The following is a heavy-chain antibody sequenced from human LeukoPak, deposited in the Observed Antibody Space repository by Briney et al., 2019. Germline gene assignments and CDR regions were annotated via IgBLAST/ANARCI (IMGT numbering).Heavy chain of an antibody. J-gene: IGHJ4*02. Sequence: PSETLSLTCTVSGGSINSGHYYWSWIRQPPGKGLEWIGHIYNSGSTTYNPSLKSRVTISVDTSKNQFSLKQYSVTAADTAVYYCARVLAGSTINFDSWGQGTLVTVSS. CDR2: IYNSGST. D-gene: IGHD6-13*01. CDR1: GGSINSGHYY. V-gene: IGHV4-30-4*01. CDR3: ARVLAGSTINFDS.